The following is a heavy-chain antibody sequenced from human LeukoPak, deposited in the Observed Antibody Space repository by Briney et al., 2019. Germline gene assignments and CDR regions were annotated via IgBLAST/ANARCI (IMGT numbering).Heavy chain of an antibody. D-gene: IGHD5-18*01. CDR3: ARDVNSYAHCGH. Sequence: GGSLRLSCAASGFTLNSNYMSWVRQAPGKGLERVSIIYKDSRTYYADSVKGRFTISRDNSRNMLYLQMNSLRAEDTAVYYCARDVNSYAHCGHWGQGTLVTVSS. V-gene: IGHV3-53*01. CDR1: GFTLNSNY. J-gene: IGHJ4*02. CDR2: IYKDSRT.